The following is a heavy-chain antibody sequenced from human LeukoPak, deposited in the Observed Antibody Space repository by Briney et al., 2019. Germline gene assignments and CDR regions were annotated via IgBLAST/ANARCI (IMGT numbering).Heavy chain of an antibody. V-gene: IGHV3-23*01. Sequence: GGSLRLSCAASGFTFSSYAMSWVRQAPGKGLEWVSAISGSGGSTYYADSVKGRFTISGDNSKNTLYLQMNSLRAADTAVYYCAKTLRFPQYNWFDPWGQGTLVTVSS. CDR1: GFTFSSYA. J-gene: IGHJ5*02. CDR2: ISGSGGST. D-gene: IGHD5/OR15-5a*01. CDR3: AKTLRFPQYNWFDP.